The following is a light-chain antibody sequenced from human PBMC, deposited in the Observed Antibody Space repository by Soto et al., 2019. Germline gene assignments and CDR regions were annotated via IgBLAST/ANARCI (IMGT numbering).Light chain of an antibody. J-gene: IGLJ2*01. CDR2: GNS. V-gene: IGLV1-40*01. Sequence: QLVLTQPPSVSGAPGQRVTISCTGSSSNIGAGYDVHWYQQLPGTAPKLLIYGNSNRPSGVPDRFSGSKSGTSASLAITGLHAEDEADYYCQSSYSCLSGSHVVFGGGTKLTVL. CDR1: SSNIGAGYD. CDR3: QSSYSCLSGSHVV.